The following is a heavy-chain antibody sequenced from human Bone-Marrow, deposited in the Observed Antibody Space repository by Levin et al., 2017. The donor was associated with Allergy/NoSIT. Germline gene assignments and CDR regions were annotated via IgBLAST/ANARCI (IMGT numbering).Heavy chain of an antibody. D-gene: IGHD3-9*01. CDR1: GFTFSNYW. V-gene: IGHV3-7*03. CDR2: IKEDGSQT. Sequence: GGSLRLSCAGSGFTFSNYWMSWVRQAPGKGLEWVANIKEDGSQTYYVDSVKGRFTISRDNAKNSLYLQMNSLRAEDTAVYYCARQVFLTGYYATFYFAYWGQGTLVTVSS. J-gene: IGHJ4*02. CDR3: ARQVFLTGYYATFYFAY.